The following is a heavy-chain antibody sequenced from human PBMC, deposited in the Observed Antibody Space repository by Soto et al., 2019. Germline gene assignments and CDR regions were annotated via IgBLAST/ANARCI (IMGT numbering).Heavy chain of an antibody. V-gene: IGHV3-30-3*01. J-gene: IGHJ4*02. CDR1: GFTFSSYA. CDR2: ISYDGSNK. Sequence: GGSLRLSCAASGFTFSSYAMHWVRQAPGKGLEWVAVISYDGSNKYYADSVKGRFTISRDNSKNTLYLQMNSLRAEDTAVYYCARGPDPPYYYGSGSHYWGQGTLVTVSS. D-gene: IGHD3-10*01. CDR3: ARGPDPPYYYGSGSHY.